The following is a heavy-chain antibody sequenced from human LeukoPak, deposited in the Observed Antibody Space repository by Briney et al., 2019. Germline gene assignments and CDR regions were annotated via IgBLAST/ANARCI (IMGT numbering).Heavy chain of an antibody. V-gene: IGHV4-38-2*01. CDR1: GYSISSGYY. D-gene: IGHD2-2*01. CDR2: IYHSVST. Sequence: KPSETLSLTCAVSGYSISSGYYWGWIRHPPGKGLEWIGSIYHSVSTYFNPSLKSRVTISVATSKNQFSLKLSSVTAADTAVYYCARQYCSSTGCLDDFDYWGQGTLVTVSS. J-gene: IGHJ4*02. CDR3: ARQYCSSTGCLDDFDY.